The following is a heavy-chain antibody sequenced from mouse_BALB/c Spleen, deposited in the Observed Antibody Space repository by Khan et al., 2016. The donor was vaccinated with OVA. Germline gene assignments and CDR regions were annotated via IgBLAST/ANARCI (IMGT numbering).Heavy chain of an antibody. CDR2: IDPFSGAS. J-gene: IGHJ3*01. V-gene: IGHV1-31*01. CDR3: TRHGYVAWFTY. Sequence: VQLQQSGPELMKPGASVKISCKASGYSFTSYYIHWMMQSHGRSLEWIGYIDPFSGASTYNQKFKGKATLTVDKSSSTAYIHLRNLTSEDSAVYYVTRHGYVAWFTYWGQGTLVTVSA. CDR1: GYSFTSYY. D-gene: IGHD2-2*01.